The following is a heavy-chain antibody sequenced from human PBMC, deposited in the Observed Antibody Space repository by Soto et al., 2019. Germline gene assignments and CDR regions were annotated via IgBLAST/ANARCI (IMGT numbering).Heavy chain of an antibody. J-gene: IGHJ5*02. CDR1: GGSISSYY. Sequence: ASETLSLTCTVAGGSISSYYWSWIRQPPGKGLEWIGYIYYSGSTNYNPSLKSRVTISVDTSKNQFSLKLSSVTAADTAVYYCARLMAGRYCSSTSCPGWFDPWGQGTLVTVSS. CDR2: IYYSGST. CDR3: ARLMAGRYCSSTSCPGWFDP. D-gene: IGHD2-2*01. V-gene: IGHV4-59*08.